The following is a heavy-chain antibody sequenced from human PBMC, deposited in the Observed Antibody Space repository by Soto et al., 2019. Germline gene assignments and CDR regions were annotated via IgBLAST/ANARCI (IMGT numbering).Heavy chain of an antibody. CDR1: GGTFSSYA. CDR3: ARANPRPAVNWYFDL. CDR2: IIPIFGTA. J-gene: IGHJ2*01. V-gene: IGHV1-69*12. Sequence: QVQLVQSGAEVKKPGSSVKVSCKASGGTFSSYAISWGRQAPGQGLEWMGGIIPIFGTANYAQKFQGRVTITADESTSTAYMELSSLRSEDTAVHYCARANPRPAVNWYFDLWGRGTLVTVSS.